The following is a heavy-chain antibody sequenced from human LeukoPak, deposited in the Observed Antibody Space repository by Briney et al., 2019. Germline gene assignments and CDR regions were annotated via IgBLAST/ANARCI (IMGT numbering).Heavy chain of an antibody. D-gene: IGHD3-22*01. CDR3: ARVVEYYDSSGYYDDWFDP. CDR1: GGSISSYY. J-gene: IGHJ5*02. CDR2: IYTSGST. V-gene: IGHV4-4*07. Sequence: ASETLSLTCTVSGGSISSYYWSWIRQPAGKGLEWVGRIYTSGSTNYNPSLKSRVTMSVDTSKNQFSLKLSSVTAADTAVYYCARVVEYYDSSGYYDDWFDPWGQGTLVTVSS.